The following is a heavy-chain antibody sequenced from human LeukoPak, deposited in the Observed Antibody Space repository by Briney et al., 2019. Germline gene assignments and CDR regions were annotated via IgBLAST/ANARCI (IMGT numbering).Heavy chain of an antibody. Sequence: QPGGSLRLSCAASVFTFSIYAMSCVRPAPGKGLEWVSTLSGSGGNTYYTDSVKGRFTSSRDNSKNTLYLHMNSLRAEDTAVYYCAKRQSSGWYYFDYWGQGTLVTVSS. CDR2: LSGSGGNT. CDR3: AKRQSSGWYYFDY. D-gene: IGHD6-19*01. V-gene: IGHV3-23*01. J-gene: IGHJ4*02. CDR1: VFTFSIYA.